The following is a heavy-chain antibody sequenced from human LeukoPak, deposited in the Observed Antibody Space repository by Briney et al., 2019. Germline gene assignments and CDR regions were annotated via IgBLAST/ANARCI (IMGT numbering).Heavy chain of an antibody. J-gene: IGHJ3*02. V-gene: IGHV4-59*11. D-gene: IGHD3-22*01. CDR2: VNYTGRT. CDR1: GDSINIHN. CDR3: ARLLDNDSSGWPDTFDM. Sequence: PSETLSLTCTVSGDSINIHNWSWTRNPQGTGLGHIGNVNYTGRTNYNPSLQSRVIMSLDTSENNFSLKLTSVTAADTALYYCARLLDNDSSGWPDTFDMWGQGTVATVSS.